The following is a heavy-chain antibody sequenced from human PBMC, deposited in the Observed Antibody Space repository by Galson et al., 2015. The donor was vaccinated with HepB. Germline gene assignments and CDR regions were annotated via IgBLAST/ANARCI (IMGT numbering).Heavy chain of an antibody. Sequence: PALVKPTQTLTLTCTFSGFSLSTTEMRVSWIRQPPGKALEWLARIDWDDDKFYSTSLKTRLTISKDTSKNQVVLTMTNMDPVDTATYYCARSGYSSGWYPWYFDLCGRGTLVTVSS. J-gene: IGHJ2*01. D-gene: IGHD6-19*01. CDR3: ARSGYSSGWYPWYFDL. CDR2: IDWDDDK. V-gene: IGHV2-70*04. CDR1: GFSLSTTEMR.